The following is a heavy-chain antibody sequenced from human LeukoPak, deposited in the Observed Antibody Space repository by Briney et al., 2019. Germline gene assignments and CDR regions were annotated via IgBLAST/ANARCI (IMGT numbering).Heavy chain of an antibody. J-gene: IGHJ4*02. CDR3: ARDGPVPYFDY. CDR1: GFTFDDYG. CDR2: INWNGGSA. V-gene: IGHV3-20*04. Sequence: GGSLRLSCAASGFTFDDYGMSWVRQAPGKGMEWVSGINWNGGSAGYADSVKGRFTISRDNAKNSLYLQVNSLRAEDTALYYCARDGPVPYFDYWGQGTLVTVSS. D-gene: IGHD2-2*01.